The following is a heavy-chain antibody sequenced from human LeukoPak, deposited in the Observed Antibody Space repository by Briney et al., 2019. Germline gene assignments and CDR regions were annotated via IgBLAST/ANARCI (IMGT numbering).Heavy chain of an antibody. CDR2: IYYSGST. V-gene: IGHV4-30-4*01. CDR1: GGSISSGDYY. Sequence: SQTLSLTCTVSGGSISSGDYYWSWIRQPPGKGLEWIGYIYYSGSTYYNPSLKSRVTISVDTSKNQLSLKLSSVTAADTAVYYCARHPGSHCSTATCYTGGVFDYWGQGTLVTVSS. J-gene: IGHJ4*02. CDR3: ARHPGSHCSTATCYTGGVFDY. D-gene: IGHD2-2*01.